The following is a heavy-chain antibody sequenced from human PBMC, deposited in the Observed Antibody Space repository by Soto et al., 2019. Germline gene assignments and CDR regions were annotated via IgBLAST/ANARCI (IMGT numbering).Heavy chain of an antibody. CDR2: ISAYNGNT. V-gene: IGHV1-18*01. D-gene: IGHD3-9*01. J-gene: IGHJ3*02. CDR3: ARDFSYDILTGYSPYAFDI. CDR1: GYTFTSYG. Sequence: EASVKVSCKASGYTFTSYGISCVRQAPGQGLEWMGWISAYNGNTNYAQKLQGRVTMTTDTSTSTAYMELRSLRSDDTAVYYCARDFSYDILTGYSPYAFDIWGQGTMVTVSS.